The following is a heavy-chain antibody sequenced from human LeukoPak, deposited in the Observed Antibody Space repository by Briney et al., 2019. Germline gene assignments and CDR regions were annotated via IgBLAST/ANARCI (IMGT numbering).Heavy chain of an antibody. D-gene: IGHD3-3*01. J-gene: IGHJ4*02. Sequence: GGSLRLSCAASGFTFSSYAMHWVRQAPGKGLEYVSGISCNGGNTYYANSVKGRFTISRDNSKNTLYLQMGSLRAEDMAVYYCARGPYYDFWSGYGYWGQGTLVTVSS. CDR3: ARGPYYDFWSGYGY. CDR1: GFTFSSYA. CDR2: ISCNGGNT. V-gene: IGHV3-64*01.